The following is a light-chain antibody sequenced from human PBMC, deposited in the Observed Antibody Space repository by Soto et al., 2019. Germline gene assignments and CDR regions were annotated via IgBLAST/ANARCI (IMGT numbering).Light chain of an antibody. Sequence: DAQMTQSTSSVSETVGDGDTVTCGVSQSISSYLNWYQQKPGKAPKLLIYAASSLHSGLPSRFSGSVSGTDFTLTISSLQPEDVATYYCQQSYSTPSNAVGQGTRLEI. V-gene: IGKV1-39*01. CDR3: QQSYSTPSNA. J-gene: IGKJ5*01. CDR1: QSISSY. CDR2: AAS.